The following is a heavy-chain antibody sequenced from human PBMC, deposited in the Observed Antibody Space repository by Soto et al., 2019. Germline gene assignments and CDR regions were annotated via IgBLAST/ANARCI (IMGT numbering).Heavy chain of an antibody. Sequence: VQLVESGGGLVKPGGSLRLSCAASGFTFSSYSMNWVRQAPGKGLEWVSSISSSSSYIYYADSVKGRFTISRDNAKNSLYLQMNSLRAEDTAVYYCARVYHYYDSSGYYYVCAFDIWGQGTMVTVSS. CDR2: ISSSSSYI. CDR1: GFTFSSYS. D-gene: IGHD3-22*01. J-gene: IGHJ3*02. CDR3: ARVYHYYDSSGYYYVCAFDI. V-gene: IGHV3-21*01.